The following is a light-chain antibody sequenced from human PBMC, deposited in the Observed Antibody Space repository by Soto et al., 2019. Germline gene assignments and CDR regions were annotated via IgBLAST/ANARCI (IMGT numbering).Light chain of an antibody. CDR2: WAS. CDR3: QQYYTTPPYT. CDR1: QSVLYSSNKKNY. J-gene: IGKJ2*01. Sequence: DIVMTQSPDSLAVSLGERATINCKSSQSVLYSSNKKNYLAWYQQKPGQPPKLLIYWASTRESGIPDRFSGSGSGTDFTLTISSLQAEDVAVYHCQQYYTTPPYTFGQGTKLEIK. V-gene: IGKV4-1*01.